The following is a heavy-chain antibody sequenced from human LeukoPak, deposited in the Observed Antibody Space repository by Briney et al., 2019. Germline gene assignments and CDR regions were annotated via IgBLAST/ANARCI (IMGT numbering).Heavy chain of an antibody. CDR3: AGRPTGYSSGYIH. Sequence: GGSLRLSCAASGFAVTSNYMSWVRQAPGRGLEWVSILYSADSTKYADSVKGRFTVSRDNSKNMVFLQMNNLRVEDTAVYYCAGRPTGYSSGYIHWGQGTLVTVSS. CDR2: LYSADST. V-gene: IGHV3-53*01. J-gene: IGHJ4*02. CDR1: GFAVTSNY. D-gene: IGHD5-18*01.